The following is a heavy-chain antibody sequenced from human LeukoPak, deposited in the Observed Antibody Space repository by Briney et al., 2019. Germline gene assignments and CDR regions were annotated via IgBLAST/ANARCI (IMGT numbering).Heavy chain of an antibody. CDR3: VVVVVPAAIGNYYYYYMDV. J-gene: IGHJ6*03. CDR1: GGTFSGYA. V-gene: IGHV1-69*05. Sequence: ASVKVSCKASGGTFSGYAISWVRQAPGQGLEWMGGIIPIFGTANYAQKFQGRVTITTDESTSTAYMELSSLRSEDTAVYYCVVVVVPAAIGNYYYYYMDVWGKGTTVTVSS. CDR2: IIPIFGTA. D-gene: IGHD2-2*01.